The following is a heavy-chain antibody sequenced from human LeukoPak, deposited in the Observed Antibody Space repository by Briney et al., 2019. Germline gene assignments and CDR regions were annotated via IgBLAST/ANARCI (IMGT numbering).Heavy chain of an antibody. D-gene: IGHD3-3*01. J-gene: IGHJ3*02. V-gene: IGHV1-2*02. CDR1: GYTFTNYY. Sequence: ASVKVSCKASGYTFTNYYIHWVRQAPGQGLEWMGWINSNRGGTNYAQRFQGRVTMTRDTSISTAYMELRSVRSDDTAVYYCARDHGDDAFDIWGPGTMVTVSS. CDR3: ARDHGDDAFDI. CDR2: INSNRGGT.